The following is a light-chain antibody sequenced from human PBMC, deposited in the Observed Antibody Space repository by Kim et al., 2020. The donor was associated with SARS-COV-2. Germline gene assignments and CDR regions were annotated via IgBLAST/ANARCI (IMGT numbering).Light chain of an antibody. CDR2: YVS. Sequence: GKTARITCRGNNIGSKSVHWYQQNPGQAPVLVIYYVSDRPSGIPARFSGSNAGNTATLTVSRVEAGDEADYYCQVWDSSTDHPGVFGTGTKVTVL. J-gene: IGLJ1*01. V-gene: IGLV3-21*04. CDR3: QVWDSSTDHPGV. CDR1: NIGSKS.